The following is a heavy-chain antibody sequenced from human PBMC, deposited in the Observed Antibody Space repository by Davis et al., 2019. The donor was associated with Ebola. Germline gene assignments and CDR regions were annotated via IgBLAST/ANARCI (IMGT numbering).Heavy chain of an antibody. CDR3: ARSTWIQLWPKHRGHYYYGMDV. CDR1: GGSFSGYY. V-gene: IGHV4-34*01. Sequence: SETLSLTCAVYGGSFSGYYWSWIRQPPGKGLEWIGEINHSGSTNYNPSLKSRVTISVDTSKNQFSLNLSSVTAADTAVYYCARSTWIQLWPKHRGHYYYGMDVWGQGTTVTVSS. J-gene: IGHJ6*02. D-gene: IGHD5-18*01. CDR2: INHSGST.